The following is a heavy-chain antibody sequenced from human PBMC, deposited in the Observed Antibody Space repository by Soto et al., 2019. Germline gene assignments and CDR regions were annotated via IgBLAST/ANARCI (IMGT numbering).Heavy chain of an antibody. Sequence: QVQLEESGGGVVQPGRSLRLSCAASGFTFSSHGMHWVRQAPGKGLEWVAVIWYDGSIKYYTDSVKGRFTISRDNSKNTLSLQMSSLRAEDTAVYYCASHSINESGEWFFDLWGRGTLVTVSS. CDR1: GFTFSSHG. V-gene: IGHV3-33*01. J-gene: IGHJ2*01. CDR3: ASHSINESGEWFFDL. D-gene: IGHD6-25*01. CDR2: IWYDGSIK.